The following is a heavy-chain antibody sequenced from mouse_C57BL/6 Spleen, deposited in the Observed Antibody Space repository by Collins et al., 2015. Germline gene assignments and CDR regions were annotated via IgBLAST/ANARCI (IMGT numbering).Heavy chain of an antibody. CDR2: INTYSGVP. CDR1: GYTFTTYG. V-gene: IGHV9-3*01. D-gene: IGHD4-1*01. Sequence: QIQLVQSGPELKKPGETVKISCKASGYTFTTYGMSWVKQAPGKGLKWMGWINTYSGVPTYADDFKGRFAFSLETSASTAYLQINNLKNEDTATYFCARLPTGPWFAYWGQGTLVTVSA. J-gene: IGHJ3*01. CDR3: ARLPTGPWFAY.